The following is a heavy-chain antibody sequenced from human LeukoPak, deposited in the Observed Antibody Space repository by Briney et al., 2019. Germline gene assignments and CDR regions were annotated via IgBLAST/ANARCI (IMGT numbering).Heavy chain of an antibody. D-gene: IGHD3-22*01. J-gene: IGHJ4*02. CDR2: INHSGST. CDR3: ARGRHLANYDDSSGYPDY. CDR1: GGSFSGYY. Sequence: SETLSLTCAVYGGSFSGYYWSWVRQPPGKGLECIGEINHSGSTKYNPSPKSRVTISVDTSKNQFSLKLSSVTAADTAVYYCARGRHLANYDDSSGYPDYWGQGTLVTVSS. V-gene: IGHV4-34*01.